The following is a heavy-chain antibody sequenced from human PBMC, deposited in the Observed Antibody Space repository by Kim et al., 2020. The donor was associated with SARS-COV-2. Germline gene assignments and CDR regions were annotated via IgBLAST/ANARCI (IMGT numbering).Heavy chain of an antibody. CDR3: ASAGSNSGHYYVAS. CDR1: GASINSYY. Sequence: SETLSLTCTVSGASINSYYWSWIRQPPVKGLEWIGYIYYSGSSNYNPSLKSRVTISLHTSKNQFSLNLSSVTAADTAVYYCASAGSNSGHYYVASWGQGTLVTVSS. V-gene: IGHV4-59*01. J-gene: IGHJ4*02. CDR2: IYYSGSS. D-gene: IGHD3-22*01.